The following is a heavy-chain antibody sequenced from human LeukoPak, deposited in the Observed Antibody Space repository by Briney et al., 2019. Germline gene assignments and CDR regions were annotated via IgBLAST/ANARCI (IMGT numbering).Heavy chain of an antibody. CDR3: ARALFGMDV. V-gene: IGHV4-39*07. J-gene: IGHJ6*02. D-gene: IGHD2-21*01. CDR2: IYYSGST. CDR1: GGSINSSGYY. Sequence: SETLSLTCTVSGGSINSSGYYWGWIRQPPGPGLEWIGTIYYSGSTYYNPSLKSRVTISVDRSKNQFSLKLSSVTAADTAVYYCARALFGMDVWGQGTTVTVSS.